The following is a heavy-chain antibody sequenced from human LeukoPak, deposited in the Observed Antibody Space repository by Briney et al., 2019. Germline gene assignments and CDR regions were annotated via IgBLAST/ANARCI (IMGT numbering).Heavy chain of an antibody. D-gene: IGHD4-17*01. CDR2: ISGPGGST. J-gene: IGHJ6*03. V-gene: IGHV3-23*01. Sequence: GESLRLSCAASGLTFSNNAMKWVRQAPGKGLEWVSTISGPGGSTYYGDSVKGRFTTSRDNSKNTVYLQMNSLRADDTAIYYCAKGDYGYYYYMDVWGKGTTVTVSS. CDR3: AKGDYGYYYYMDV. CDR1: GLTFSNNA.